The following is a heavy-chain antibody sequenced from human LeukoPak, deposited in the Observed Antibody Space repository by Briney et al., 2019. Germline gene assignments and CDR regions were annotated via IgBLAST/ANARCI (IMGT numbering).Heavy chain of an antibody. CDR3: ARDLIAVYFDY. J-gene: IGHJ4*02. V-gene: IGHV3-21*01. CDR1: GFTFSSYS. CDR2: ISSSSSYI. D-gene: IGHD6-19*01. Sequence: GGSLRLSCAASGFTFSSYSMNWVRQAPGKGLEWVSSISSSSSYIYYADSVKGRFTISRDNAKNSLYLQMNSLRAEDTAVYYCARDLIAVYFDYWGQGTLVTVSS.